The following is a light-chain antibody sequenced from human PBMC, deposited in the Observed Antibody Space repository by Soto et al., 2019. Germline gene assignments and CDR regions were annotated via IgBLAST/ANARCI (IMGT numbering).Light chain of an antibody. Sequence: IVLTQSPATLSLSPGERATLSCRASQSVSSSYLVWHQQKPGQAPRLLIYVASSRATGIPDRFSGGGSGTDFTLTISRLEPEDFAVYYCQQYGSSLFSFGPGTKVDIK. J-gene: IGKJ3*01. CDR2: VAS. V-gene: IGKV3-20*01. CDR1: QSVSSSY. CDR3: QQYGSSLFS.